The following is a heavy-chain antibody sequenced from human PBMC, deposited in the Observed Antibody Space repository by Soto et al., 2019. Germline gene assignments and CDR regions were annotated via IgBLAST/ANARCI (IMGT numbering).Heavy chain of an antibody. D-gene: IGHD3-9*01. CDR3: ARGDYDILTGYRSLYGMDV. Sequence: PGESLKISCKGSGYSFTSYWIGWVRQMPGKGLEWMGIIYPGDSDTRYSPSFQGQVTISADKSISTAYLQWSSLKASDTAMYYCARGDYDILTGYRSLYGMDVWGQGTTVTVSS. J-gene: IGHJ6*02. CDR2: IYPGDSDT. V-gene: IGHV5-51*01. CDR1: GYSFTSYW.